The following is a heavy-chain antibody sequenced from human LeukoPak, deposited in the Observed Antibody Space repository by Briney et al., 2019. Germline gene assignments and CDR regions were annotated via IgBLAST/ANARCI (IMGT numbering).Heavy chain of an antibody. V-gene: IGHV4-34*01. CDR2: INHSGST. CDR1: GGSFSGYY. J-gene: IGHJ4*02. Sequence: SETLSLTCAVYGGSFSGYYWSWIRQPPGKGLEWIGEINHSGSTNYNPSLKSRVTISVDTSKNQFSLKLNSVTAADTAVYYCARGRGYSYAYDYWGQGTLVTVSS. CDR3: ARGRGYSYAYDY. D-gene: IGHD5-18*01.